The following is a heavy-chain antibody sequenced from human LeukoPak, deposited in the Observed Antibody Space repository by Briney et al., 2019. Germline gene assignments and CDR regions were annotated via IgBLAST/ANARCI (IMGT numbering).Heavy chain of an antibody. CDR3: AREGRKSRGVDIVRKKETGYYYMDV. CDR2: IYYSGST. J-gene: IGHJ6*03. Sequence: SETLSLTCTVSGGSISSSSYYWGWIRQPPGKGLEWIGSIYYSGSTYYNPSLKSRVTISVDTSKNQFSLKLSSVTAADTAVYYCAREGRKSRGVDIVRKKETGYYYMDVWGKGTTVTVSS. D-gene: IGHD2-15*01. CDR1: GGSISSSSYY. V-gene: IGHV4-39*07.